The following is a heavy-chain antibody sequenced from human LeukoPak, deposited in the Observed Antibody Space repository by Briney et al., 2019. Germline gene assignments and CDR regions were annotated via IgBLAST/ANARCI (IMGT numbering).Heavy chain of an antibody. CDR3: ARGGRSSYGMDV. CDR1: GYSISSGYY. CDR2: IYHSGST. V-gene: IGHV4-38-2*02. D-gene: IGHD1-26*01. Sequence: SETLSLTCTVSGYSISSGYYWGWIRQPPGKGLEWIGSIYHSGSTYYNPSLKSRVTISVDTSKNQFSLKLSSVTAADTAMYYCARGGRSSYGMDVWGQGTTVTVSS. J-gene: IGHJ6*02.